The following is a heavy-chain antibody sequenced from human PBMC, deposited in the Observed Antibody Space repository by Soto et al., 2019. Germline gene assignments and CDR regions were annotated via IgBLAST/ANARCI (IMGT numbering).Heavy chain of an antibody. J-gene: IGHJ3*02. V-gene: IGHV3-48*04. CDR2: IGGSSSAE. D-gene: IGHD3-16*01. CDR1: GFTFSSYT. CDR3: ARDHAWAFDI. Sequence: GGSLRLSCAASGFTFSSYTMNWVRQAPGKGLEWVSYIGGSSSAEYHADSVKGRFTISRDNAKNSLYLQMNGLRAEDTAVYYCARDHAWAFDIWGQGTMVTVSS.